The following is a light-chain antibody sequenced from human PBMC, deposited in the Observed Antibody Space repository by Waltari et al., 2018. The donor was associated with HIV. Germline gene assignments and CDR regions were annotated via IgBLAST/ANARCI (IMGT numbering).Light chain of an antibody. V-gene: IGLV6-57*03. J-gene: IGLJ3*02. CDR3: QSYDSSNPWV. Sequence: NFMLTQPHSVSESPGKTVTISCTRSSGSIASNYAQWYQQRPGRAPTTVIYEYNQRPSGVPDRFSGSIDSSSNSASLTISGLKTEDEADYYCQSYDSSNPWVFGGGTKLTVL. CDR2: EYN. CDR1: SGSIASNY.